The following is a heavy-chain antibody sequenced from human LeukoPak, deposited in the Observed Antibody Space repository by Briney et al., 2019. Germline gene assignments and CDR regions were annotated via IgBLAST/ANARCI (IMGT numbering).Heavy chain of an antibody. CDR2: ITANGGYT. D-gene: IGHD4-17*01. V-gene: IGHV3-23*01. CDR3: AKDPNGDYIGAFDF. CDR1: AFSFSKFA. J-gene: IGHJ3*01. Sequence: GGSLRLSCAASAFSFSKFALIWVRQAPGKGLEWVSAITANGGYTLYADAVKGRFTVYRDNSKNTLYLQINSLRPEDTAMYSCAKDPNGDYIGAFDFWGQGTMVTVSS.